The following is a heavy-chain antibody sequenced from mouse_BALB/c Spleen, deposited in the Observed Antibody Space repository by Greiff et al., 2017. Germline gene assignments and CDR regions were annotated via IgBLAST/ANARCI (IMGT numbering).Heavy chain of an antibody. Sequence: DVKLVESGGGLVQPGGSLKLSCAASGFTFSSYGMSWVRQTPDKRLELVATINSNGGSTYYPDSVKGRFTISRDNAKNTLYLQMSSLKSEDTAMYYCARDWGAFAYWGQGTLVTVSA. D-gene: IGHD4-1*01. J-gene: IGHJ3*01. CDR3: ARDWGAFAY. CDR2: INSNGGST. V-gene: IGHV5-6-3*01. CDR1: GFTFSSYG.